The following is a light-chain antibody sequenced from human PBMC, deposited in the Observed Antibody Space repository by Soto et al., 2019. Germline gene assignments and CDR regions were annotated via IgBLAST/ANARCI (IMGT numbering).Light chain of an antibody. Sequence: DIQMTQSPSSLSASVADSVTITCRASQNIKTYLNWYQQKPGKAPNLLIYAASSLHSGVPSRFSGSGSGTDFTLTISSPQPEDFATYYYQQSFSSPPWTFGQGTKV. V-gene: IGKV1-39*01. CDR1: QNIKTY. CDR2: AAS. J-gene: IGKJ1*01. CDR3: QQSFSSPPWT.